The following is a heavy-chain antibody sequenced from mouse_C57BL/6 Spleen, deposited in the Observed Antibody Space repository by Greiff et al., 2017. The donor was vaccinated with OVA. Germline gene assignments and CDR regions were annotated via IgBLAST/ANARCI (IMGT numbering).Heavy chain of an antibody. J-gene: IGHJ4*01. CDR3: ARYYYDPYYYAMDY. D-gene: IGHD2-4*01. CDR2: IYPGDGDT. CDR1: GYAFSSSW. Sequence: QVQLQQSGPELVKPGASVKISCKASGYAFSSSWMNWVKQRPGQGLEWIGRIYPGDGDTNYNGKFKGKATLTADKSSSTAYMQLSSLTSEDSAVYFCARYYYDPYYYAMDYWGQGTSVTVSS. V-gene: IGHV1-82*01.